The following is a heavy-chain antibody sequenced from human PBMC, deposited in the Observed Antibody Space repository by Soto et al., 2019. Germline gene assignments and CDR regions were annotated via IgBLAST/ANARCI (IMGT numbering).Heavy chain of an antibody. J-gene: IGHJ4*02. Sequence: ASVKVSCKSSGYTFSGFYIHWVRQAPGQGLEWMGWVDPNTGGTKFAQRFQGRVTMSRDTSINTAYMELNSLRSDDIAVYYCARESEDLTSNFDYWGQGTLVTVSS. V-gene: IGHV1-2*02. CDR3: ARESEDLTSNFDY. CDR1: GYTFSGFY. CDR2: VDPNTGGT.